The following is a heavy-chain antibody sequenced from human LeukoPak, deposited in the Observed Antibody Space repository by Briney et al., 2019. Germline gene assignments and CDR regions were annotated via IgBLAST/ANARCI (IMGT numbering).Heavy chain of an antibody. Sequence: PGGSLRLSXAASGFTFSSYAMSWVRQAPGKGLEWVSAISGSGGSTYYADSVKGRFTISRDNSKNTLYLQMNSLRAEDTAVYYCAKDGDFWSGYYLDYWGQGTLVTVSS. J-gene: IGHJ4*02. V-gene: IGHV3-23*01. D-gene: IGHD3-3*01. CDR1: GFTFSSYA. CDR2: ISGSGGST. CDR3: AKDGDFWSGYYLDY.